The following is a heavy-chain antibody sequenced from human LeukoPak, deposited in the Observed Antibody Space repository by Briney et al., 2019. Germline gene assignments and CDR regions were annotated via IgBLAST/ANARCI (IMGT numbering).Heavy chain of an antibody. J-gene: IGHJ6*02. CDR2: ISYDGSNK. D-gene: IGHD2-15*01. CDR1: GFTFSSYG. V-gene: IGHV3-30*03. Sequence: PGGSLRLSCAASGFTFSSYGMHWVRQAPGKGLEWVAVISYDGSNKYYADSVKGRFTISRDNSKNTLYLQMNSLRAEDTAVYYCARAGVAATLRYYYYGMDVWGQGTTVTVSS. CDR3: ARAGVAATLRYYYYGMDV.